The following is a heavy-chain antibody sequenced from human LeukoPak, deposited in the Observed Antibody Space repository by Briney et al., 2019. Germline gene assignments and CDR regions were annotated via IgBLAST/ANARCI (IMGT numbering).Heavy chain of an antibody. CDR3: ARDGYSSSWYGG. V-gene: IGHV3-66*01. D-gene: IGHD6-13*01. Sequence: GGSLRLSCAPSGFTVSSNYMSWVRPAPGKGLERGSVIYSGGSTYYADSVKGRFTISRDNSKNTLYLQMNSLRAEDTAVYYCARDGYSSSWYGGWGQGTLVTVSS. CDR1: GFTVSSNY. J-gene: IGHJ4*02. CDR2: IYSGGST.